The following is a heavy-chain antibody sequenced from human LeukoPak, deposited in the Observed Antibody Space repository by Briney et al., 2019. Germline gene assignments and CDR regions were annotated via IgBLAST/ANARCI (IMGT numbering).Heavy chain of an antibody. Sequence: SETLSLTCAVYGGSFSDYSWSWIRQPPGKGLEWIGEIIHTGLTNYNPSLKSRVTISVDTSKNQFSLKLSSVTAADTAVYYCARDYSSGGLGIDYWGQGTLVTVSS. V-gene: IGHV4-34*09. CDR1: GGSFSDYS. CDR3: ARDYSSGGLGIDY. D-gene: IGHD6-19*01. J-gene: IGHJ4*02. CDR2: IIHTGLT.